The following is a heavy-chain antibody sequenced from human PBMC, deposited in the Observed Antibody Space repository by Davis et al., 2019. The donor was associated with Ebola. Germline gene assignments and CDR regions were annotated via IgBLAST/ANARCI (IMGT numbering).Heavy chain of an antibody. V-gene: IGHV3-23*01. CDR2: ISGSGGST. J-gene: IGHJ4*02. CDR3: AKDSVRDHFDY. Sequence: GESLKISCAASGFTFSSYAMSWVRQAPGKGLEWVSAISGSGGSTYYADSVKGRFTISRDNSKNTLYLQMNSLRAEDTAAYYCAKDSVRDHFDYWGQGTLVTVSS. CDR1: GFTFSSYA. D-gene: IGHD2/OR15-2a*01.